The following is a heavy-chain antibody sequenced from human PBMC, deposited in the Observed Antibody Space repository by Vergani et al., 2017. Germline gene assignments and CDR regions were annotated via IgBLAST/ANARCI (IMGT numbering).Heavy chain of an antibody. CDR1: GGSFSGYY. J-gene: IGHJ5*02. CDR2: INHRGST. CDR3: AGGAYDFWSGYYWA. D-gene: IGHD3-3*01. Sequence: QVQLQQWGAGLLKPSETLSLTCAVYGGSFSGYYWSWTRQPPGKGLEWIGEINHRGSTNYNPSLKSRVTISVDTSKNQFSLKLRSVTAADTAVYYCAGGAYDFWSGYYWAWGQGTLVTVSS. V-gene: IGHV4-34*01.